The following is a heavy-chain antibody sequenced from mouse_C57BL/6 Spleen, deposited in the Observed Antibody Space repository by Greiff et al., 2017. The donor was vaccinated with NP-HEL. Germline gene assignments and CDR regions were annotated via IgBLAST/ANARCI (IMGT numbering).Heavy chain of an antibody. V-gene: IGHV1-22*01. CDR3: ARNGWEEDRYFDY. D-gene: IGHD1-1*02. CDR1: GYTFTDYN. CDR2: INPNNGGT. Sequence: EVQLQQSGPELVKPGASVKMSCKASGYTFTDYNMHWVKQSHGKSLEWIGYINPNNGGTSYNQKFKGKATLTVNKSSSTAYMELRSLTSEDSAVYYCARNGWEEDRYFDYWGQGTTLTVSS. J-gene: IGHJ2*01.